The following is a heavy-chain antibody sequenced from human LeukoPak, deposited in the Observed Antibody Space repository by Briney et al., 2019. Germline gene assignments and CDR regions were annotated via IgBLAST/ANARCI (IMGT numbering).Heavy chain of an antibody. CDR1: GFTFSGYA. J-gene: IGHJ6*02. CDR2: ISNDGSKI. CDR3: ASRNRGLRYFDWLSTYYYYYYGMDV. Sequence: GGSLRLSCAASGFTFSGYAMHWVRQAPGEGLEWVSVISNDGSKIFYADSVKGRFTISRDNSKNTLYLQMSSLRSEDTAVYYCASRNRGLRYFDWLSTYYYYYYGMDVWGQGTTVTVSS. V-gene: IGHV3-30-3*01. D-gene: IGHD3-9*01.